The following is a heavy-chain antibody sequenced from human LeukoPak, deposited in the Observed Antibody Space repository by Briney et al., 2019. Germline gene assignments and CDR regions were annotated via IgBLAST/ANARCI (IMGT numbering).Heavy chain of an antibody. Sequence: GGSLRLSCAASGFTFSSYGMHWVRQAPGKGLEWVAVVSNDGSNEYYAESVEGRFSISRDTSKNTLSLQMNSLTSEDTAVYYCARAAVGLLDPFDYWGQGTLVTVSS. V-gene: IGHV3-30*03. CDR2: VSNDGSNE. J-gene: IGHJ4*02. CDR1: GFTFSSYG. D-gene: IGHD3-3*01. CDR3: ARAAVGLLDPFDY.